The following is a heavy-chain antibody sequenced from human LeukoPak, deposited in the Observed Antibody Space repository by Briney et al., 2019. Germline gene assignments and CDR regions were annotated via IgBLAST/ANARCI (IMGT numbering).Heavy chain of an antibody. CDR2: INADNGDI. CDR3: ATRPGIAVAGFDY. V-gene: IGHV1-3*01. Sequence: GASVKVSCKASGYSFTDYAMNWVRQAPGQRLEWMGWINADNGDIEYSQKFQGRVTITRDTSASTAYMELSSLTSEDTAVYYCATRPGIAVAGFDYWGQGTLVTVSS. D-gene: IGHD6-19*01. CDR1: GYSFTDYA. J-gene: IGHJ4*02.